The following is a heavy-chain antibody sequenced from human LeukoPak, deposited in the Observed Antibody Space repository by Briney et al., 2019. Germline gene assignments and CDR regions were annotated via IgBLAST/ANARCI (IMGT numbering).Heavy chain of an antibody. CDR2: IKTDGSEK. V-gene: IGHV3-7*01. J-gene: IGHJ1*01. CDR1: GFTFSDYR. Sequence: GGSLRLSCAASGFTFSDYRMNWVRQAPGKGLQWVANIKTDGSEKYYVDSVKGRFTISRDNAKNSLYLQMNSLRAEDTAVYYCATYSSLNRREFQYWGQGTLLTVSS. CDR3: ATYSSLNRREFQY. D-gene: IGHD3-22*01.